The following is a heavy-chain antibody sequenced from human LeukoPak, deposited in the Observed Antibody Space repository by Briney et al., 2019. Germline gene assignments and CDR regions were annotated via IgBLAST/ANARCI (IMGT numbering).Heavy chain of an antibody. CDR2: ISGSGGST. D-gene: IGHD3-10*01. CDR3: AKSGGLSGSGRLAMDV. CDR1: GFTFSTYA. Sequence: GGSLRLSCAASGFTFSTYAMSWVRLAPGKGPEWVSGISGSGGSTYYADSVKGRFTSSRDNSNNTLYVQMNSLRVEDTAVYYCAKSGGLSGSGRLAMDVWGQGTTVTVSS. J-gene: IGHJ6*02. V-gene: IGHV3-23*01.